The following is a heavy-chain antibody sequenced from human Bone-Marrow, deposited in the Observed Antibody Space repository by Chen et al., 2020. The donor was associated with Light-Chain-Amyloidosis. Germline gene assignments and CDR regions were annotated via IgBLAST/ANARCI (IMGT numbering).Heavy chain of an antibody. V-gene: IGHV4-39*07. CDR1: GGSISSSSYY. J-gene: IGHJ3*02. Sequence: QLQLQASGPGLVKPSETLSLTCTVSGGSISSSSYYWGWIRQPPGKGLEWIGSIYYSGSTYYNPSLKSRVTISVDTSKNQFSLKLSSVTAADTAVYYCARDGIEGQWLPPDIWGQGTMVTVSS. CDR2: IYYSGST. D-gene: IGHD6-19*01. CDR3: ARDGIEGQWLPPDI.